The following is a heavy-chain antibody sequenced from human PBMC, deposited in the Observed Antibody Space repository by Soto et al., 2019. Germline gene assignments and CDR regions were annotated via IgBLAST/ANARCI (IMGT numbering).Heavy chain of an antibody. D-gene: IGHD2-15*01. CDR1: GGSISGYY. J-gene: IGHJ4*02. CDR2: IYYSGST. CDR3: ASGRHCSGGSCYPYYFDY. V-gene: IGHV4-59*01. Sequence: ETLSLTCTVSGGSISGYYWSWIRQPPGKGLEWIGYIYYSGSTNYNPSLESRVTISVYTSKNQFSLKLSSVTAADTAVYYCASGRHCSGGSCYPYYFDYWGQGTLVTVSS.